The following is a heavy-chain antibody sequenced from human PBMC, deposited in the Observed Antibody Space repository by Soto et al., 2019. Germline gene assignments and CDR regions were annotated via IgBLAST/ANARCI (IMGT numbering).Heavy chain of an antibody. J-gene: IGHJ6*01. D-gene: IGHD2-2*02. CDR3: APSLYPPYPSGFICFGYGYYCYVIEF. CDR2: IYPGDSDT. V-gene: IGHV5-51*01. CDR1: GYSVASYW. Sequence: PAASLKIAYKGSGYSVASYWICWMRQITGKGPEWMGIIYPGDSDTRYSPPFQGQVTLSADNSISTAYLQRRSLKASDTARYYCAPSLYPPYPSGFICFGYGYYCYVIEFRGQGTSV.